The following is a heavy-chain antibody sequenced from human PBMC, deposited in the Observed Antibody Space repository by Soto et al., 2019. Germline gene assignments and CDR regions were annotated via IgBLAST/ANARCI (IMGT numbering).Heavy chain of an antibody. CDR3: ARLEKNHAGYCSGGSCYAFDI. D-gene: IGHD2-15*01. CDR2: IYPGDSDT. CDR1: GYSFTSYW. V-gene: IGHV5-51*01. Sequence: GESLKISCKGSGYSFTSYWIGWVRQMPGKGLEWMGIIYPGDSDTRYSPSFQGQVTISADKSISTAYLQWSSLKASDTAMYYCARLEKNHAGYCSGGSCYAFDIWGQGTMVTVSS. J-gene: IGHJ3*02.